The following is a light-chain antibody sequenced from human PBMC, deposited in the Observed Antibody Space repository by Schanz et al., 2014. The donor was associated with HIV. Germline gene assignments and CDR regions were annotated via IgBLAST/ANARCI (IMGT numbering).Light chain of an antibody. V-gene: IGLV2-14*01. CDR3: SSHTTISTLV. CDR1: ASDIGFCND. Sequence: QSVLTQPASVSGSPGQGVTLSCTGTASDIGFCNDVHWYQQHPGTAPKRIMYDITYRPSGVSDRFSGSKSGTTASLTISGHQADDEAYYFCSSHTTISTLVFGGGTKLTVL. J-gene: IGLJ2*01. CDR2: DIT.